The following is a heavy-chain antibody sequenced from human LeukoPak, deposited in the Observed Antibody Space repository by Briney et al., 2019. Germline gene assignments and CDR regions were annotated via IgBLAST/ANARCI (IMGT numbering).Heavy chain of an antibody. Sequence: GGSLRLSCAASGFTVSSNYMSWVRQAPGKGLEWVSVIYSGGSTYYADSVKGRFTISRDNSKNTLYLQMNSPRAEDTAVYYCARENGNSRWLQSDYWGQGTLVTVSS. CDR1: GFTVSSNY. J-gene: IGHJ4*02. D-gene: IGHD5-24*01. V-gene: IGHV3-53*01. CDR2: IYSGGST. CDR3: ARENGNSRWLQSDY.